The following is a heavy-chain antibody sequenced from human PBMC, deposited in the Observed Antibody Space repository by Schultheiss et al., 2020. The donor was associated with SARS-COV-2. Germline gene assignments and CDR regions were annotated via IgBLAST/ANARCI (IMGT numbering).Heavy chain of an antibody. Sequence: SQTLSLTCTVSGGSISSGDYYWSWIRQHPGKGLEWIGYIYYSGSTYYNPSLKSRVTMSVDTSKNQFSLKLSSVTAADTAVYYCARSRYSSSSTPFDYWGQGTLVTVSS. CDR2: IYYSGST. V-gene: IGHV4-31*03. CDR1: GGSISSGDYY. D-gene: IGHD6-6*01. CDR3: ARSRYSSSSTPFDY. J-gene: IGHJ4*02.